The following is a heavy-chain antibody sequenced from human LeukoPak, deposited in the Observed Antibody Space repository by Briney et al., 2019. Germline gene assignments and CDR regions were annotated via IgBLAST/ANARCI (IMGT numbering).Heavy chain of an antibody. CDR1: GGSISSSSYY. CDR2: IYYSGST. J-gene: IGHJ4*02. D-gene: IGHD4-17*01. Sequence: SETLSLTCTASGGSISSSSYYWGWIRQPPGKGLEWIGSIYYSGSTYYNPSLKSRVTISVDTSKNRFSLKLSSVTAADTAVYYCANAYGDYRYYFDYWGQGTLVTVSS. CDR3: ANAYGDYRYYFDY. V-gene: IGHV4-39*01.